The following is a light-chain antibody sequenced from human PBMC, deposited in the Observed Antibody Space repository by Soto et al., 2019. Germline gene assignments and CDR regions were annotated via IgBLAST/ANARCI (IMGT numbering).Light chain of an antibody. V-gene: IGKV1-5*03. CDR2: KAS. J-gene: IGKJ1*01. CDR3: QQYNSHRA. CDR1: QSINTW. Sequence: DIPMTQYPSTLSASVGDRVTITCRASQSINTWLAWHQQKPGKAPKLLISKASNLESGVPSRFSGSGSGTEFTLTISSLQPDDFATYYCQQYNSHRAFGQGTKVEI.